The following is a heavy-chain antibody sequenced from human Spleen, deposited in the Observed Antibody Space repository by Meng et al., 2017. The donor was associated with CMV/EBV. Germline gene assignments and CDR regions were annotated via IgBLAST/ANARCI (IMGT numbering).Heavy chain of an antibody. CDR2: IYYSGST. CDR1: GGSISSGDYY. D-gene: IGHD1-26*01. Sequence: QVPLQDAGPGPVTPSQPLSLTCTVSGGSISSGDYYWSWIRQPPGKGLEWIGYIYYSGSTYYNPSLKSRVTISVDTSKNQFSLKLSSVTAADTAVYYCARDYRGIAEDYGDYIGQGTLVTVSS. V-gene: IGHV4-30-4*08. CDR3: ARDYRGIAEDYGDY. J-gene: IGHJ4*02.